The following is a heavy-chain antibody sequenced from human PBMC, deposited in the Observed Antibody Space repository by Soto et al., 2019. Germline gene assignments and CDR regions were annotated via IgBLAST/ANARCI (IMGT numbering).Heavy chain of an antibody. Sequence: ASVNVSCKASGYTFNGYYMRWVRQAPGQGLEWMGWINPNSGGTNYAKKFQGRVTMTRDTSISTAYMELSRLRSDDTAVYYCARDWLELRLGMDVWGQGTTVTVSS. CDR3: ARDWLELRLGMDV. CDR2: INPNSGGT. CDR1: GYTFNGYY. V-gene: IGHV1-2*02. D-gene: IGHD1-7*01. J-gene: IGHJ6*02.